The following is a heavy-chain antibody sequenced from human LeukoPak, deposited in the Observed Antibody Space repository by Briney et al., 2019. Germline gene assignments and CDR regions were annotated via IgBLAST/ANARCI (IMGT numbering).Heavy chain of an antibody. D-gene: IGHD6-13*01. CDR3: ARDGLHIAAADPYYFDY. J-gene: IGHJ4*02. CDR1: GGTFSSYA. Sequence: SVKVSCKASGGTFSSYAISWVRQAPGQGLEWMGGIIPIFGTANYAQKFQGRVTITADESTSTACMELSSLRSEDTAVYYCARDGLHIAAADPYYFDYWGQGTLVTVSS. CDR2: IIPIFGTA. V-gene: IGHV1-69*13.